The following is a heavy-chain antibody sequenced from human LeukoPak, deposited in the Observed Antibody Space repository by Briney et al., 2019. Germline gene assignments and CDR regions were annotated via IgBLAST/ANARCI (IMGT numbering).Heavy chain of an antibody. V-gene: IGHV3-23*01. CDR1: GFTFSSYA. CDR2: ISGSGGST. D-gene: IGHD1-26*01. Sequence: GGSLRLSCAASGFTFSSYAMSWVRQAPGKGLEWVSAISGSGGSTYYADSVKGRFTISRDNSKNTLYLQMNSLRSEDTAVYYCARASSGSYYGNDYWGQGTLVTVSS. J-gene: IGHJ4*02. CDR3: ARASSGSYYGNDY.